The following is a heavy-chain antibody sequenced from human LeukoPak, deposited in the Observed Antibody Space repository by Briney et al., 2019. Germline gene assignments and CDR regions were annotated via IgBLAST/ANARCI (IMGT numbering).Heavy chain of an antibody. CDR3: ARESPDIVVVVTAALRRSWFDP. D-gene: IGHD2-15*01. CDR1: GYTFTGYY. Sequence: ASVKVSCKASGYTFTGYYIHWVRQAPGQGVEWMGWINPDNGGTNYAQKFQGRATMTRDTSISTAYMELTRLKSDDTAVYYCARESPDIVVVVTAALRRSWFDPWGQGTLVTVSS. J-gene: IGHJ5*02. CDR2: INPDNGGT. V-gene: IGHV1-2*02.